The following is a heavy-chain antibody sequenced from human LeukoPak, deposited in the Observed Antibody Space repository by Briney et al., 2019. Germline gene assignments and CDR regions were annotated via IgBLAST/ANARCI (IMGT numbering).Heavy chain of an antibody. J-gene: IGHJ4*02. CDR1: GYTFTSYD. Sequence: ASVKVSCKASGYTFTSYDINWVRQATGQGLEWMGWMNPNSGNTGYAQKFQGRVTMTRNTSISTAYMELSSLRSEDTAVYYCARDRIAAAGNFDYWGQGTLVTVSS. V-gene: IGHV1-8*01. CDR2: MNPNSGNT. D-gene: IGHD6-13*01. CDR3: ARDRIAAAGNFDY.